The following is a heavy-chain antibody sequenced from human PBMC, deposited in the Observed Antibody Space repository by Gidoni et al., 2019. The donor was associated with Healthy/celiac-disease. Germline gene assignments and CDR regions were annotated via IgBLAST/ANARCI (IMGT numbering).Heavy chain of an antibody. CDR2: ISYDGSNK. CDR1: GFTFSSHG. D-gene: IGHD3-9*01. J-gene: IGHJ6*02. CDR3: AKSKGYYDILTGYKSYYYYYGMDV. Sequence: QVQLVESGRGVVQPGRSLRLSCAASGFTFSSHGMHLVRQAPGKGLEWVAVISYDGSNKYYADSVKGRFTISRDNSKNTLYLQMNSLRAEDTAVYYCAKSKGYYDILTGYKSYYYYYGMDVWGQGTTVTVSS. V-gene: IGHV3-30*18.